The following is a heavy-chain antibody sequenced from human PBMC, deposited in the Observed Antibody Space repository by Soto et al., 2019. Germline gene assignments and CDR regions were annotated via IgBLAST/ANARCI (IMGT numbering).Heavy chain of an antibody. CDR1: GYTFTSYG. V-gene: IGHV1-18*01. CDR3: ARFRAAAGTPYYYYGMDV. J-gene: IGHJ6*02. Sequence: ASVKVSCKASGYTFTSYGISWVRQAPGQGLEWMGWISAYNGNTNYAQKLQGRVTMTTDTSTSTAYMELRSLRSDDTAVYYFARFRAAAGTPYYYYGMDVWGQGTTVTVSS. D-gene: IGHD6-13*01. CDR2: ISAYNGNT.